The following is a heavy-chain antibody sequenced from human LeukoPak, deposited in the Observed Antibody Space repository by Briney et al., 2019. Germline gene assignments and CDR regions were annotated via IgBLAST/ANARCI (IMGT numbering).Heavy chain of an antibody. Sequence: PSGALSLTCAASGGSISSSNWWSWVRQPPGKGLEWIGEIYHSGSTNYKPSLKSRVTISVDKSKNQFSLKLSSVTAADTAVYYCARGSLYCSGGSCYPRFDAFDIWGQGTMVTVSS. D-gene: IGHD2-15*01. V-gene: IGHV4-4*02. CDR1: GGSISSSNW. CDR2: IYHSGST. CDR3: ARGSLYCSGGSCYPRFDAFDI. J-gene: IGHJ3*02.